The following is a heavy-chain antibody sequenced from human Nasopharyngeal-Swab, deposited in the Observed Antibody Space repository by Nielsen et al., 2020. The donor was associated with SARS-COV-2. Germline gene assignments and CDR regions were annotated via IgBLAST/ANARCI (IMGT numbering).Heavy chain of an antibody. Sequence: SETLSLTCTVSGGSISSYYWSWIRQPAGKGLEWIGRIYTRGSTNYNPSLKSRVTMSVDTSKNQFSLKLSSVTAADTAVYYCAREIASYYYDSSGYYYPDYYYYGMDVWGQGTTVTVSS. J-gene: IGHJ6*02. CDR1: GGSISSYY. D-gene: IGHD3-22*01. V-gene: IGHV4-4*07. CDR2: IYTRGST. CDR3: AREIASYYYDSSGYYYPDYYYYGMDV.